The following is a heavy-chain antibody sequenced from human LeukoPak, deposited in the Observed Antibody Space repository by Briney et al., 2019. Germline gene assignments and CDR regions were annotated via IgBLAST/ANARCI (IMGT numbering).Heavy chain of an antibody. J-gene: IGHJ3*02. Sequence: ASVKVSCKASGYTFTSYDFNWVRQAPGQGLEWMGWMKPDSGYTGYAQKFQGRVTITADESTSTAYMELSSLRSEDTAVYYCARDDMGGGYSYGYSAFDIWGQGTMVTVSS. CDR1: GYTFTSYD. V-gene: IGHV1-8*01. D-gene: IGHD5-18*01. CDR2: MKPDSGYT. CDR3: ARDDMGGGYSYGYSAFDI.